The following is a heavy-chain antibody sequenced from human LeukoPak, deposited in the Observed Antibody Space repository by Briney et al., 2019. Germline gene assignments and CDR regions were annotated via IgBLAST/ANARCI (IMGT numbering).Heavy chain of an antibody. CDR2: SRGRGGST. CDR1: RFTFSSYA. D-gene: IGHD3-22*01. CDR3: AKALGTMIVVATDY. V-gene: IGHV3-23*01. J-gene: IGHJ4*02. Sequence: GGSLRHSCAASRFTFSSYAMSWVREAPGEGLEWGSGSRGRGGSTYYAGSVKGRFTISRDNSKNTLYLQMTSLRAEDTAVYYCAKALGTMIVVATDYWGQGTLVTVSS.